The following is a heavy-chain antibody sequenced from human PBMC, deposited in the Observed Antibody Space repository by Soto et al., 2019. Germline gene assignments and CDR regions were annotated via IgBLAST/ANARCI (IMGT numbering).Heavy chain of an antibody. J-gene: IGHJ4*02. CDR2: ISGGGDTT. CDR3: AKGRGGSGSLTPRVDF. CDR1: GFTFNNYA. D-gene: IGHD3-10*01. Sequence: EVQLLDSGGGLVQPGGSLRLSCAASGFTFNNYAMTWVRQAPGKGLEWVSAISGGGDTTSYADPVKGRFTVSRDGSKNTLYLQMSSLRAEYTALYYCAKGRGGSGSLTPRVDFWGQGTLVTVSS. V-gene: IGHV3-23*01.